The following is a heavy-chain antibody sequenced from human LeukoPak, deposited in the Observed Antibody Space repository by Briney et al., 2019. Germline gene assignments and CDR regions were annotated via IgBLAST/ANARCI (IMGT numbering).Heavy chain of an antibody. Sequence: SETLSLTCTVSGYSISSGYYWGWIRQPPGKGLEWIGSIYHSGSTYYNPSLKSRVTLSVDTSKNQFSLKLTSVTAADTAVYYCARQAIMELQLIYWGQGTLVTVSS. CDR3: ARQAIMELQLIY. J-gene: IGHJ4*02. D-gene: IGHD1-7*01. CDR2: IYHSGST. V-gene: IGHV4-38-2*02. CDR1: GYSISSGYY.